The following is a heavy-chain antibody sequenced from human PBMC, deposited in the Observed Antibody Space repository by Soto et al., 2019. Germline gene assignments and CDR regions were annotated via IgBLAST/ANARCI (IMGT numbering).Heavy chain of an antibody. Sequence: QVQLVQSGAEVKKPGASVKVSCKASGYTFTSYDINWVRQATGQGLEWMGWMNPNSGNTGYAQKFQGRVTMTRNTSISTAYIEVSSLRAEDRAVYYCARGRSNRGVNWFDPWGQGTLVTVSS. CDR1: GYTFTSYD. CDR3: ARGRSNRGVNWFDP. V-gene: IGHV1-8*01. D-gene: IGHD3-10*01. J-gene: IGHJ5*02. CDR2: MNPNSGNT.